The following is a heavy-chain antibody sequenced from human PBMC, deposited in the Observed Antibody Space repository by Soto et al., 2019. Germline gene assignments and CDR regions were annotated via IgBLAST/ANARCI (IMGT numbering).Heavy chain of an antibody. D-gene: IGHD3-10*01. V-gene: IGHV1-69*19. J-gene: IGHJ4*02. CDR1: GGTFNTYA. CDR2: ISPMFSAA. Sequence: QVQLVQSGAEMKKPGSSVKVSCQSSGGTFNTYAMNWVRQAPGQGPEWMGDISPMFSAANYAPKFQGRVTTTADESTGTSYVQLSSLTSEDTALYFCAREVQVHTPAFVYWGQGTLVTVSS. CDR3: AREVQVHTPAFVY.